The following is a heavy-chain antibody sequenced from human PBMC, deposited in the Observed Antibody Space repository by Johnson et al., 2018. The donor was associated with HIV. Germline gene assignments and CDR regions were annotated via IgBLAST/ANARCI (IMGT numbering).Heavy chain of an antibody. CDR3: YGYYDAFDI. CDR2: INWDGDST. V-gene: IGHV3-43D*03. J-gene: IGHJ3*02. D-gene: IGHD3-10*01. CDR1: RFTFDDYA. Sequence: VQLVESGGVVVQPGGSLRLSCETSRFTFDDYAMHWVRQAPGKGLEWVSLINWDGDSTYYADSVKGRFTVSRDSSKNTLFLQMTSLRVEDTAVYYCYGYYDAFDIWGQGTMVSVSS.